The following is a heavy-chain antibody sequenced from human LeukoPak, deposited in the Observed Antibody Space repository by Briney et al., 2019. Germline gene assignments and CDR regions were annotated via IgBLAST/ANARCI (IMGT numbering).Heavy chain of an antibody. CDR2: ITWDGSSR. CDR1: GFTFDDYT. Sequence: PGGFLRLSCAASGFTFDDYTMHWVRQAPGKGLEWVSLITWDGSSRYYADSVKGRFTISRDNSKNSLYLQMNSLRTEDTALYYCARDNEAWYFDLWGRGTPVTVSS. CDR3: ARDNEAWYFDL. V-gene: IGHV3-43*01. J-gene: IGHJ2*01.